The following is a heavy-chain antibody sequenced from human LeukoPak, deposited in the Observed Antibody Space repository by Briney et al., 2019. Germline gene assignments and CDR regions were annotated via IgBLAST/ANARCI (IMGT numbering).Heavy chain of an antibody. CDR1: GGSISSSSYY. CDR2: IYYSGST. V-gene: IGHV4-39*07. Sequence: PSETLSLTCTVSGGSISSSSYYWGWIRQPPGKGLEWIGSIYYSGSTYYNPSLKSRVTISVDTSKNQFSLKLSSVTAADTAVYYCARVLGYSSGWSPIYYYYMDVWGKGTTVTVSS. CDR3: ARVLGYSSGWSPIYYYYMDV. J-gene: IGHJ6*03. D-gene: IGHD6-19*01.